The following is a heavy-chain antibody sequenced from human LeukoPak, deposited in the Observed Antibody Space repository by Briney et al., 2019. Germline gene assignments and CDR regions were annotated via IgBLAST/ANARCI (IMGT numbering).Heavy chain of an antibody. CDR1: GYTFTGYY. Sequence: ASVKGSCKASGYTFTGYYMHWVRQAPGQGLEWMGWINPNSGGTNYAQKFQGRVTMTRDTSISTAYMELSRLRSDDTAVYYCARDQGIAAAGMGYWGQGTLVTVSS. V-gene: IGHV1-2*02. J-gene: IGHJ4*02. D-gene: IGHD6-13*01. CDR2: INPNSGGT. CDR3: ARDQGIAAAGMGY.